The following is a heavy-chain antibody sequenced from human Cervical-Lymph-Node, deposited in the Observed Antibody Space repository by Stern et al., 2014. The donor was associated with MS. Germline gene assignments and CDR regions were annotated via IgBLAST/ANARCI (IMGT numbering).Heavy chain of an antibody. CDR1: GGSISSGSYY. CDR2: IYRSGST. D-gene: IGHD4-11*01. Sequence: QVKLQESGPGLVKPSQTLSLTCTVSGGSISSGSYYWSWIRQPAGKGLGWIGLIYRSGSTNSNPSLKSRVPISVDTSKTQFSLKLSSVTAADTAVYYCARATDYTVFDPWGQGTLVTVSS. J-gene: IGHJ5*02. V-gene: IGHV4-61*02. CDR3: ARATDYTVFDP.